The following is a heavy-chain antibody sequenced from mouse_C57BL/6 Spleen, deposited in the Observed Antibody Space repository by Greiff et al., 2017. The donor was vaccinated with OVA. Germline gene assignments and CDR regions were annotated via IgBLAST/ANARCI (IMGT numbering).Heavy chain of an antibody. V-gene: IGHV1-69*01. J-gene: IGHJ2*01. Sequence: QVQLQQPGAELVMPGASVKLSCKASGYTFTSYWMHWVKQRPGQGLEWIGEIDPSDSYTNYNQKFKGKSTLTVDKSSSTAYMQLSSLTSEDSAVYYCARIVDPITTVVEGDYFDYWGQGTTLTVSS. CDR2: IDPSDSYT. CDR3: ARIVDPITTVVEGDYFDY. CDR1: GYTFTSYW. D-gene: IGHD1-1*01.